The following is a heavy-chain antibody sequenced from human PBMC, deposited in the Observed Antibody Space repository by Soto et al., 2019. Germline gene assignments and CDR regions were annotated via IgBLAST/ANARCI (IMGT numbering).Heavy chain of an antibody. J-gene: IGHJ4*02. CDR3: ATHYDYIWGSYRSYFDY. V-gene: IGHV4-34*01. D-gene: IGHD3-16*02. CDR2: INHSGST. Sequence: SETLSLTCAVYGGSFSGYYWSWIRQPPGKGLEWIGEINHSGSTNYNPSLKSRVTISVDTSKNQFSLKLSSVTAADTAVYYCATHYDYIWGSYRSYFDYWGQGTLVTVSS. CDR1: GGSFSGYY.